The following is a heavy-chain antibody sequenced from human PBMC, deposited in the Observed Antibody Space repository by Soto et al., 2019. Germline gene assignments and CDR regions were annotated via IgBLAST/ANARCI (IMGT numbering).Heavy chain of an antibody. CDR2: IIPIFGTA. D-gene: IGHD3-22*01. CDR1: GGTFSSYA. V-gene: IGHV1-69*01. Sequence: QVQLVQSGAEVQKPGSSVTVSCKASGGTFSSYAISWVRQAPGQGLEWMGGIIPIFGTANYAHKFQGRVTITADESTITAYMELSSLRSEDTAVYSCESSYDSSGYVDAFDIWGQGTMVTVSS. J-gene: IGHJ3*02. CDR3: ESSYDSSGYVDAFDI.